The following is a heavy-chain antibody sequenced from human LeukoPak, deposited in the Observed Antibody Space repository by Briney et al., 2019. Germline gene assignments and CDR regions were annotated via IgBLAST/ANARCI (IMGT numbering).Heavy chain of an antibody. D-gene: IGHD3-10*01. CDR1: GFTITNYW. CDR2: INSDGSIT. Sequence: GGSLRLSCAASGFTITNYWMHWVRQAPGKGLVWVSRINSDGSITTYEGSVKGRFTISRDNAKNMLYLQMDSLRAEDTAVYYCARADILGAYYYGSGSPDYWGQGTLVTVS. V-gene: IGHV3-74*03. CDR3: ARADILGAYYYGSGSPDY. J-gene: IGHJ4*02.